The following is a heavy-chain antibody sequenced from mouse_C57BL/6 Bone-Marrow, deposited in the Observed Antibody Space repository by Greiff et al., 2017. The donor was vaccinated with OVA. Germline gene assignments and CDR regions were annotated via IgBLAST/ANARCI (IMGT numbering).Heavy chain of an antibody. CDR1: GFSLTSYG. Sequence: VQLQQSGPGLVQPSQSLSITCTVSGFSLTSYGVHWVRQSPGKGLEWLGVIWSGGSTDYNAAFISRLSISKDNSKSQVFFNMNSLKADDKAIDKWERKGNRYVDYWGKGKTLTVSA. CDR3: ERKGNRYVDY. D-gene: IGHD2-14*01. CDR2: IWSGGST. V-gene: IGHV2-2*01. J-gene: IGHJ2*01.